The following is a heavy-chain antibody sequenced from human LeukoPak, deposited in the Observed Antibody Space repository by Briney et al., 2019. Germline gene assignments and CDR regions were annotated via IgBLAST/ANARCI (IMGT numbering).Heavy chain of an antibody. D-gene: IGHD3-22*01. J-gene: IGHJ6*02. CDR2: INHGEST. V-gene: IGHV4-34*01. CDR1: GGSFSGYY. CDR3: ARGRTYYYDTSGYYPSIYYGMDV. Sequence: PSETLSLTCAVSGGSFSGYYWYWIRQPPGKGLEWIGEINHGESTNYNPSLKSRATLSVDTSKNQFPLKPTSVTAADTAVYYCARGRTYYYDTSGYYPSIYYGMDVWGQGTTVIVSS.